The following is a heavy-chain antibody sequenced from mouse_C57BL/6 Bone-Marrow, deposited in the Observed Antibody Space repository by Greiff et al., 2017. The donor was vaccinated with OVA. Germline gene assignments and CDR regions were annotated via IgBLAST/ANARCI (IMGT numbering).Heavy chain of an antibody. CDR2: IYPRSGTT. CDR3: ARGPRYCGSIWWFAY. J-gene: IGHJ3*01. Sequence: QVQLQQSGAELARPGASVKLSCKASGYTFTSYGISWVKQRTGKGLEWIGEIYPRSGTTYYHEKFKGKATLTADKSSSTAYMELRSLTSEDSAVYGCARGPRYCGSIWWFAYWGQGTLVTVSA. D-gene: IGHD1-1*01. V-gene: IGHV1-81*01. CDR1: GYTFTSYG.